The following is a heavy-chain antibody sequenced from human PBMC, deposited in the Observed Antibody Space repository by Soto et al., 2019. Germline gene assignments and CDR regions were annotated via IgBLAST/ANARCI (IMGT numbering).Heavy chain of an antibody. CDR3: ARWNWQQLAFDY. J-gene: IGHJ4*02. Sequence: GWSLRLSCAASGFTFSSSDMHWVRQATGKGLEWVSGIGSAGDPYYAGSVKGRFTISRENAKNSLYLQMNSLRAGDTAVYYCARWNWQQLAFDYWGQGTLVTGSS. CDR1: GFTFSSSD. D-gene: IGHD6-13*01. CDR2: IGSAGDP. V-gene: IGHV3-13*05.